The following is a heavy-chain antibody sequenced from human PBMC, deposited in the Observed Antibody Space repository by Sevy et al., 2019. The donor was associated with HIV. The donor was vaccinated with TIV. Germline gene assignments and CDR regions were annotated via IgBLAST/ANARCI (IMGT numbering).Heavy chain of an antibody. J-gene: IGHJ5*02. CDR1: GFTFSSYW. D-gene: IGHD3-10*01. CDR3: ARDPHMLRGVIIKVGWFDP. V-gene: IGHV3-7*01. CDR2: IKQDGSEK. Sequence: GGSLRLSCAASGFTFSSYWMSWVRQAPGKGLEWVANIKQDGSEKYYVDSVKGRFTISRDNAKNSLYLQMNSLRAEDTAVYYCARDPHMLRGVIIKVGWFDPWGQGTLVTVSS.